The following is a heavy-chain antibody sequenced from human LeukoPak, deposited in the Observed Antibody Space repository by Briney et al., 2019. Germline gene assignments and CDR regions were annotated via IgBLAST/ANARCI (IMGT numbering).Heavy chain of an antibody. Sequence: GGSLRLSCAASGFTFSSYAMSWVRQAPGKGLEWVSGISASGGSTYYADSVKGRFTISRDNSKNTLYLQMNSLRAEDTAIYYCAKDRTYSSSWPPGWFDPWGQGTLVTVSS. J-gene: IGHJ5*02. V-gene: IGHV3-23*01. D-gene: IGHD6-13*01. CDR3: AKDRTYSSSWPPGWFDP. CDR1: GFTFSSYA. CDR2: ISASGGST.